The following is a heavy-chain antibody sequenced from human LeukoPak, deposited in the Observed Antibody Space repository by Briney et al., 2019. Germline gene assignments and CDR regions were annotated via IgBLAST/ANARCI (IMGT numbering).Heavy chain of an antibody. D-gene: IGHD2-2*01. V-gene: IGHV4-38-2*02. J-gene: IGHJ4*02. CDR3: ARHQRGYCSSTSCPKGFDY. CDR1: GYSISSGYY. CDR2: INHSGST. Sequence: SETLSLTCTVSGYSISSGYYWSWIRQPPGKGLEWIGEINHSGSTNYNPSLKSRVTISVDTSKNQFSLKLSSVTAADTAVYYCARHQRGYCSSTSCPKGFDYWGQGTLVTVSS.